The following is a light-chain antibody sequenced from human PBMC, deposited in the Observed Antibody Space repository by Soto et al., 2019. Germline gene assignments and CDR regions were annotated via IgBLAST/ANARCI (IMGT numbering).Light chain of an antibody. V-gene: IGKV3-20*01. CDR3: QQFNNYPQLT. J-gene: IGKJ4*01. Sequence: EIVLTQSPGTLSLSPGERATLSCRASQSVPRSYLAWYQQKPGQAPRLLIYGTSSRATGIPDRFSGSGSGTDFTLTISSLEPEDFATYYCQQFNNYPQLTFGGGTKVDIK. CDR2: GTS. CDR1: QSVPRSY.